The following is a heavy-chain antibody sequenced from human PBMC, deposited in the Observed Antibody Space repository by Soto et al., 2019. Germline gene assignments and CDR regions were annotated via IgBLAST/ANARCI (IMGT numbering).Heavy chain of an antibody. Sequence: PGVSLRLSCSASGFTFSSYAMSWVRQAPGKGLEWVSAISGSGGSTYYADSVKGRFTISRDNSKNTLYLQMNSLRAEDTAVYYCASGNGRYYYGLDVWGQGNTVTVSS. J-gene: IGHJ6*02. V-gene: IGHV3-23*01. CDR2: ISGSGGST. CDR3: ASGNGRYYYGLDV. D-gene: IGHD2-8*01. CDR1: GFTFSSYA.